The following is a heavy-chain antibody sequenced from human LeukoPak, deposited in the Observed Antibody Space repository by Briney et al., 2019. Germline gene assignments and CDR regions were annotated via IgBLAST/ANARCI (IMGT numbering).Heavy chain of an antibody. CDR2: IYYSGST. V-gene: IGHV4-39*01. D-gene: IGHD2-21*01. J-gene: IGHJ4*02. CDR3: ARLWSSGGYFDY. Sequence: SETLSLTCSVSGVSISSSSYYWGWIRQPPGQGLEWIGSIYYSGSTYYNPSLKSRVTISVDTSKNQFSLKLGSVTAADTAVYYCARLWSSGGYFDYWGQGTLVTVSS. CDR1: GVSISSSSYY.